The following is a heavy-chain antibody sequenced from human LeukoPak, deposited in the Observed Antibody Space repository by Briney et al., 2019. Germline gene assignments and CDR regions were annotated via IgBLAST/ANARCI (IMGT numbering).Heavy chain of an antibody. Sequence: GGSLRLSCAASGFTFHNYNMNWVRQAPGKGLEWVTSISSSSTYIYYAHSVKGRFTISRDNAKNSLSLQMNSLRAEDTAIYYCARMGSGWVDYWGQGTLVTVSS. CDR3: ARMGSGWVDY. J-gene: IGHJ4*02. V-gene: IGHV3-21*01. CDR1: GFTFHNYN. CDR2: ISSSSTYI. D-gene: IGHD6-19*01.